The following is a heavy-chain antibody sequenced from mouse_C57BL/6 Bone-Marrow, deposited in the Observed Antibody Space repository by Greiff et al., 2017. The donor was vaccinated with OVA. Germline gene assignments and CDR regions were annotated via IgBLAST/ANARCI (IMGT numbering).Heavy chain of an antibody. V-gene: IGHV3-6*01. CDR1: GYSITSGYY. CDR3: ARGTTVVAVDYAMDY. D-gene: IGHD1-1*01. J-gene: IGHJ4*01. CDR2: ISYDGSN. Sequence: EVKLVESGPGLVKPSQSLSLTCSVTGYSITSGYYWNWLRQFPGNKLEWMGYISYDGSNNYNPSLKNRISITRDTSKNQFFLKLNSVTTEDTATYYCARGTTVVAVDYAMDYWGQGTSVTVSS.